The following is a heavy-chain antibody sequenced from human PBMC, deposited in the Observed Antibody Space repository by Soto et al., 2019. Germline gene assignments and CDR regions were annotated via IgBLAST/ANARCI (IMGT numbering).Heavy chain of an antibody. J-gene: IGHJ4*02. Sequence: EVQLVESGGGLVKPGGSLRLSCAASGFIFSSYTMNWVRQAPGKGLEWVSSISASSTYIYYADSLKGRFTISRDNAYNSLYLQMNSLRAEDTAVYYCARGWLRDAWMYWGQGTRVTVSS. CDR2: ISASSTYI. CDR3: ARGWLRDAWMY. CDR1: GFIFSSYT. D-gene: IGHD5-12*01. V-gene: IGHV3-21*01.